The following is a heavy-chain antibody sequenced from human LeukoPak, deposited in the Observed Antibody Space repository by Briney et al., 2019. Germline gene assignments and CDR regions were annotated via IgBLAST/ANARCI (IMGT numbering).Heavy chain of an antibody. V-gene: IGHV3-23*03. CDR1: GFTFSSYA. CDR2: IYSGGGT. CDR3: ASGEMATVTLDY. J-gene: IGHJ4*02. Sequence: SGGSLRLSCAASGFTFSSYAMSWVRQAPGKGLEWVSVIYSGGGTYYADSVKGRFTISRDNSKNTLYLQMNNLRAEDTALYYCASGEMATVTLDYWGQGTLVVVSS. D-gene: IGHD5-24*01.